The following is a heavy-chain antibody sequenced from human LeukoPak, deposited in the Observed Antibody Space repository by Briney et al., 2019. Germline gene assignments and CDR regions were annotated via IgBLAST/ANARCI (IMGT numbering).Heavy chain of an antibody. CDR2: ISSNGGST. V-gene: IGHV3-64D*06. J-gene: IGHJ4*02. CDR1: GFTLSSYA. D-gene: IGHD3-10*01. CDR3: VKGLTYYYGSGSYPFDY. Sequence: GGSLRLSCSASGFTLSSYAMHWVRQAPGKGLEYVSAISSNGGSTYYALSVKGRFTISRDNSKNTLYLQMSSLRGEDTAVYYCVKGLTYYYGSGSYPFDYWGQGSLVTVSS.